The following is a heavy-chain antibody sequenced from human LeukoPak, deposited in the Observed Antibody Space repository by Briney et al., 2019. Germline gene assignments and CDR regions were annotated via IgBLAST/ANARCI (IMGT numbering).Heavy chain of an antibody. V-gene: IGHV4-39*07. CDR2: IYYSGST. Sequence: SETLSLTCTVSGGSISSSSYYWGWIRQPPGKGLEWIGSIYYSGSTYYNPSLKSRVTISVDTSKNQFSLKLSSVTAADTAVYYCARLIVGAAQGAFDIWGQGTMVTVSS. CDR1: GGSISSSSYY. D-gene: IGHD1-26*01. CDR3: ARLIVGAAQGAFDI. J-gene: IGHJ3*02.